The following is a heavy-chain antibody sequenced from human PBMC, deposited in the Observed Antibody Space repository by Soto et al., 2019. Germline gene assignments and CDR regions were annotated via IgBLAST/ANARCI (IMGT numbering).Heavy chain of an antibody. J-gene: IGHJ3*02. CDR3: ASSYCGGDCYGPLDAFDI. CDR1: GFTFSSYW. D-gene: IGHD2-21*01. V-gene: IGHV3-7*01. Sequence: EVQLVESGGGLVQPGGSLRLSCAASGFTFSSYWMSWVRQAPGKGLEWVANIKQDGSEKYYVDSVKGRFTISRDNAKNSLYLHMNGLRAEDTAVYYCASSYCGGDCYGPLDAFDIWGQGKMVTVSS. CDR2: IKQDGSEK.